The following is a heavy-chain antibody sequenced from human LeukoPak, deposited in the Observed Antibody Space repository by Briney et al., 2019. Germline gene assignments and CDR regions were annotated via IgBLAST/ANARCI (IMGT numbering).Heavy chain of an antibody. J-gene: IGHJ3*02. CDR1: GGTFSSYA. D-gene: IGHD2-15*01. CDR3: ARAQPIIVVVVAANEDAFDI. Sequence: HRASVKVSCKASGGTFSSYAISWVRQAPGQGLEWMGGIIPIFGTANYAQKFQGRVTITADESTSTAYMELSSLRSEDTAVYYCARAQPIIVVVVAANEDAFDIWGQGTVVTVSS. V-gene: IGHV1-69*13. CDR2: IIPIFGTA.